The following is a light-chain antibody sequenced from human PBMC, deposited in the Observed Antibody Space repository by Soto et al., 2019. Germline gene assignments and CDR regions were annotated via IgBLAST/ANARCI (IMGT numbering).Light chain of an antibody. Sequence: QSVLTQPPSVSGALGQRVTISCTGSGLNIGAGYDVHWYQQLPGTAPKVVIYGNKIRPSGVPDRFSGSKSGTSASLAITGLQAEDEAEYYCQSFDAGVSGSVFGPGTKLTVL. CDR1: GLNIGAGYD. CDR3: QSFDAGVSGSV. CDR2: GNK. J-gene: IGLJ1*01. V-gene: IGLV1-40*01.